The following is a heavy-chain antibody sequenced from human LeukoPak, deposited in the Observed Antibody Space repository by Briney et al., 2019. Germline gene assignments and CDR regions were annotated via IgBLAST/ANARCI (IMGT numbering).Heavy chain of an antibody. CDR2: IRYDSTKE. CDR1: GFNFKNYG. D-gene: IGHD5-12*01. CDR3: AKDEATIGYSYYYMDV. V-gene: IGHV3-30*02. J-gene: IGHJ6*03. Sequence: GGSLRLSCAASGFNFKNYGVHWVRQAPNKGLEWLSFIRYDSTKEFYADSVKGRLTISRDNFKNTLYLDMIDLRPEDTAVYHCAKDEATIGYSYYYMDVWGKGTTVTVSS.